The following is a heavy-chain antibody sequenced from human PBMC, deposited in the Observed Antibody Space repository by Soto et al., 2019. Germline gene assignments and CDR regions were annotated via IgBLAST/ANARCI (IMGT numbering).Heavy chain of an antibody. V-gene: IGHV3-30*18. CDR3: AKAVDCSGSPCFRDYYYGMDV. Sequence: QVQLVESGGGVVQPGRSLRLSCAASGFTLSHYGMHWVRQAPGKGLDWVAVISSDGSSTYYADSVKGRFTISRDNSKNTLYLQMNSLRAEDTAVYYCAKAVDCSGSPCFRDYYYGMDVWGQGTTVTVSS. D-gene: IGHD2-15*01. J-gene: IGHJ6*02. CDR2: ISSDGSST. CDR1: GFTLSHYG.